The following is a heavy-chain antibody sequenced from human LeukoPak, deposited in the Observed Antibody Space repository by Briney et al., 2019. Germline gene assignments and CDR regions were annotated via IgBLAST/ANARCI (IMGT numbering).Heavy chain of an antibody. J-gene: IGHJ4*02. V-gene: IGHV3-49*03. Sequence: GGSLRLSCTASGFTFGDYAMSWFRQAPGKGLEWVGFIRSKAYGGTTEYAASVKGRFTISRDDSKSIAYLQMNSLKTEDTAVYYCTRVWIQLWLTLYYFDYWGQGTLVTVSS. D-gene: IGHD5-18*01. CDR1: GFTFGDYA. CDR2: IRSKAYGGTT. CDR3: TRVWIQLWLTLYYFDY.